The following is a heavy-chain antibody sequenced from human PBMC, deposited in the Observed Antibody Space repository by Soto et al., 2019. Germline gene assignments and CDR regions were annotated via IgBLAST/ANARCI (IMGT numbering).Heavy chain of an antibody. V-gene: IGHV3-30-3*01. D-gene: IGHD2-15*01. CDR1: GFTFSSYA. CDR2: ISYDGSNK. J-gene: IGHJ4*02. CDR3: ARDRSGGSCYDY. Sequence: QVQLVESGGGVVQPGRSLRLSCAASGFTFSSYAMHWVRQAPGKGLEWVAVISYDGSNKYYADSVKGRFTISRDNSKNTLYLQMSSLRAEDTAVYYCARDRSGGSCYDYWGQGTLVTVSS.